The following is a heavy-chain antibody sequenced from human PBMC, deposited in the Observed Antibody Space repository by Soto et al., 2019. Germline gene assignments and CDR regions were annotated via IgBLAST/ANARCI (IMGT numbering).Heavy chain of an antibody. CDR3: ARETGLRSSGWSYYFDF. Sequence: EVQLVESGGVLVQPGGSLRLSCAASGFTLSSYSMHWVRQAPGKGLEWVSYISGSGGTIYYADSVKGRFTISRDNAKNSLSVQMNSLRDEDTAVYFCARETGLRSSGWSYYFDFWGQGTRVTVSS. CDR2: ISGSGGTI. J-gene: IGHJ4*02. CDR1: GFTLSSYS. V-gene: IGHV3-48*02. D-gene: IGHD6-19*01.